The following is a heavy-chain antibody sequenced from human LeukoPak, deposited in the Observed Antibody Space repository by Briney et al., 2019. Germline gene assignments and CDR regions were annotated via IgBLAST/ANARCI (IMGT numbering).Heavy chain of an antibody. CDR1: GFTFSNYN. Sequence: HPGGSLRLSCAASGFTFSNYNMNWVRQAPGKGLEWVSYLSSSSGAIYYADSVKGRFTISRDNAKNSLYLQMNSLRDEDTAVYYCAREYSSSPRHFDYWGQGTLVTVSS. D-gene: IGHD6-6*01. J-gene: IGHJ4*02. CDR2: LSSSSGAI. CDR3: AREYSSSPRHFDY. V-gene: IGHV3-48*02.